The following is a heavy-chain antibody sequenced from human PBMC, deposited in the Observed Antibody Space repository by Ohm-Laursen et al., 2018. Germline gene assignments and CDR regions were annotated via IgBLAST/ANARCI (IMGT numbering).Heavy chain of an antibody. CDR2: ISSNGGST. D-gene: IGHD2-2*02. V-gene: IGHV3-64*01. CDR3: AKGRGATVTSCYNY. CDR1: GFTFTNYA. J-gene: IGHJ4*02. Sequence: SLRLSCAASGFTFTNYAMHWVRQAPGKGLEYVSAISSNGGSTYYANSVKGRFTISRDNSKNTLYLQLNSLRVEDTAIYYCAKGRGATVTSCYNYWGQGTLVTVSS.